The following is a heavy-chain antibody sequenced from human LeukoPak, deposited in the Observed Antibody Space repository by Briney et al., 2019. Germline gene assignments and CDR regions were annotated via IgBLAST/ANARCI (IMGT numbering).Heavy chain of an antibody. D-gene: IGHD2-15*01. CDR3: ARQYCSGGSCYVADY. Sequence: ASVKVSCKASGGTFSSYAISWVRQAPGQGLEWMGGIIPIFGTANYAQKFQGRVTITADESTSTAYMELSSLRSEDTAVYYCARQYCSGGSCYVADYWGQGTLVTVSS. V-gene: IGHV1-69*13. CDR1: GGTFSSYA. CDR2: IIPIFGTA. J-gene: IGHJ4*02.